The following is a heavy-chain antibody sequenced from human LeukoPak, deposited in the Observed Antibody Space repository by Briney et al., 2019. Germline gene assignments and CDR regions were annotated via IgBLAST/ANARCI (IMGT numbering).Heavy chain of an antibody. D-gene: IGHD3-22*01. Sequence: ASVKVSCKASGYTFTDYYIHWVRQAPGQGLEWMGWIIPNSGGTNYAQKFQGRVTMTRDTSVSTAYMELSRLRSDDTAVYYCASDSSGYYYPFDPWGQGTLVTVSS. CDR1: GYTFTDYY. CDR3: ASDSSGYYYPFDP. CDR2: IIPNSGGT. V-gene: IGHV1-2*02. J-gene: IGHJ5*02.